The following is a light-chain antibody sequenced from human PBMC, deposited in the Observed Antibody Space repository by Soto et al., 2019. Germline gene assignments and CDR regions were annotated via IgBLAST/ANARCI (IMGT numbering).Light chain of an antibody. CDR1: SSNIGNNY. J-gene: IGLJ2*01. Sequence: QSVLTQPPSVSAAPGQRVTISCSGGSSNIGNNYVSWYQQLPRTAPKLLIYDNDNRPSGIPDRFSGSKSGTSATLDITGLQTGDEADYYCGTWDSSLSAGVFGGGTKLTVL. CDR3: GTWDSSLSAGV. CDR2: DND. V-gene: IGLV1-51*01.